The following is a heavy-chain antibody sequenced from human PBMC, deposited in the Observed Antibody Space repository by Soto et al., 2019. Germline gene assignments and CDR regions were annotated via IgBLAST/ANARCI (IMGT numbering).Heavy chain of an antibody. V-gene: IGHV3-30*18. Sequence: HPGGSLRLSCAASGFTFRRYGMHWVRQAPGKGLEWLAVISNDGTNKYLADSVKGRLTLSRDNSRNTRSLENNNLRPEDTAVYYCGKDTLDCSGGDCPLYYYYGMDVWGQGTTVTVSS. CDR2: ISNDGTNK. CDR1: GFTFRRYG. J-gene: IGHJ6*02. CDR3: GKDTLDCSGGDCPLYYYYGMDV. D-gene: IGHD2-15*01.